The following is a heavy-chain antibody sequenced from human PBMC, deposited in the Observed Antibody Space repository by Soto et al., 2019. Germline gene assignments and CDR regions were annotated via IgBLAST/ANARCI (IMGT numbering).Heavy chain of an antibody. CDR3: AKSSLVVVIHYYFDY. CDR2: ISGSGGST. Sequence: GGSLRLSCAASGFTFSSYAMSWVRQAPGKGLKWVSTISGSGGSTYYAESVKGRFTISRDNSKNTLYLQMNSLRAEDTAVYYCAKSSLVVVIHYYFDYWGQRTPVTVSS. J-gene: IGHJ4*02. D-gene: IGHD3-22*01. V-gene: IGHV3-23*01. CDR1: GFTFSSYA.